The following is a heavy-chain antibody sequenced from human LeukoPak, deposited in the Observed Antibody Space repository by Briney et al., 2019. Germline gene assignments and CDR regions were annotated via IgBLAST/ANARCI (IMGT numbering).Heavy chain of an antibody. CDR1: GGSISSYY. CDR3: VWSGYHDKPYYYYGMDV. V-gene: IGHV4-4*07. Sequence: PSETLSLTCTVSGGSISSYYWSWIRQPPGKGLEWIGRIYTSGSTNYNPSLKSRVTMSVDTSKNQFSLKLSSVTAADTAVYYCVWSGYHDKPYYYYGMDVWGQGTTVTVSS. J-gene: IGHJ6*02. D-gene: IGHD3-3*01. CDR2: IYTSGST.